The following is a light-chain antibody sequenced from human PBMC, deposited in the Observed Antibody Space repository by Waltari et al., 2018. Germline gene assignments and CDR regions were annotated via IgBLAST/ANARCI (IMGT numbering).Light chain of an antibody. CDR2: DVT. V-gene: IGLV2-11*01. Sequence: QSALTQPRSVSGSPGQSVTISCPGTSSDFGGYTHVSCYQQHPGKAPQLRIYDVTKRPSGVPDRFSGSKSGNTASLTISGLQAEDEADYYCCSYAGSYTFVVFGGGTKLTVL. CDR3: CSYAGSYTFVV. J-gene: IGLJ2*01. CDR1: SSDFGGYTH.